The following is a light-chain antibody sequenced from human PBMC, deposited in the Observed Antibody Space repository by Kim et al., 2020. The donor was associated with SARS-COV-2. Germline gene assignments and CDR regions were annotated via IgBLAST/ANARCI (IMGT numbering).Light chain of an antibody. CDR1: QNIDSH. CDR3: QQTYSPVRT. V-gene: IGKV1-39*01. CDR2: FAS. J-gene: IGKJ1*01. Sequence: TSVGVRVTITCRASQNIDSHLNWYQQRPGKAPKLLIYFASTLQGGVPSMFRGSGSWTDFTLTIGSLQTEDFATYYCQQTYSPVRTFGQGTKVDIK.